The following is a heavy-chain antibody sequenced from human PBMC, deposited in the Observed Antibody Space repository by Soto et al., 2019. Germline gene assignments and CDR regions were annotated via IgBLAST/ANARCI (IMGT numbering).Heavy chain of an antibody. CDR2: INHSGST. D-gene: IGHD5-12*01. CDR1: GGSFSGYY. J-gene: IGHJ4*02. V-gene: IGHV4-34*01. CDR3: ARVRYSGYDYRFDY. Sequence: SETLSLTCAVYGGSFSGYYWSWISQPPGKGLEWIGEINHSGSTNYNPSLKSRVTISVDTSKNQFSLKLSSVTAADTAVYYCARVRYSGYDYRFDYWGQGTLVIVSS.